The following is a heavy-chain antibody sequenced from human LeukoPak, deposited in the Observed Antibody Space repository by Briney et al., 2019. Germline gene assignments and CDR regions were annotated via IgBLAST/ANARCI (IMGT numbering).Heavy chain of an antibody. Sequence: ASVKVSCKASGFTFTSSAVQWVRQARGQRLEWIGWIVVGSGNTNYAQKFQERVTITRDMSTSTAYMELRSLRSDDTAVYYCARGGRDYNHGRELDYWGQGTLVTVSS. J-gene: IGHJ4*02. D-gene: IGHD3-16*01. CDR3: ARGGRDYNHGRELDY. CDR2: IVVGSGNT. V-gene: IGHV1-58*01. CDR1: GFTFTSSA.